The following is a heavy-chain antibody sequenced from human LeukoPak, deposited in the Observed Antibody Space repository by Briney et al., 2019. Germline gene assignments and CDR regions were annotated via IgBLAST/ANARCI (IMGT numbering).Heavy chain of an antibody. J-gene: IGHJ4*02. Sequence: PGGSLRLSCAASGFTFSSYAMSWVRQAPGKGLEWVSAISGSGGSTYYADSVKGRLTISRDNSKNTLYLQMNSLRAEDTAVYYCAKDISDVGIVGATIMGGVVDYWGQGTLVTVSS. V-gene: IGHV3-23*01. CDR2: ISGSGGST. CDR3: AKDISDVGIVGATIMGGVVDY. CDR1: GFTFSSYA. D-gene: IGHD1-26*01.